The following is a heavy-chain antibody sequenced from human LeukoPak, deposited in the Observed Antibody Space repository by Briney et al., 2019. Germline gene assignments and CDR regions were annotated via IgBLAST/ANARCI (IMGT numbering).Heavy chain of an antibody. CDR3: ASRRIAVPGTRAFDY. CDR2: ISSGGGST. CDR1: GFTFSTYE. D-gene: IGHD6-19*01. J-gene: IGHJ4*02. V-gene: IGHV3-48*03. Sequence: PGGSLRLSCAASGFTFSTYEMNWVRQAPGKGLEWVSYISSGGGSTQYADSVRGRFTISRDSASNSLSLQMNSLRVEDTAVYYCASRRIAVPGTRAFDYWGQGTLVTVSS.